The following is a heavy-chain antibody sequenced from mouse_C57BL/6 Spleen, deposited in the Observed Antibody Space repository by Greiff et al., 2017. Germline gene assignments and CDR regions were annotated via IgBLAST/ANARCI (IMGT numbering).Heavy chain of an antibody. CDR3: ARSSGSSYGDY. V-gene: IGHV1-85*01. J-gene: IGHJ2*01. CDR2: ISPRDGST. Sequence: VQRVESGPELVKPGASVKLSCKASGYTFTSYDINWVKPRPGQGLEWIGWISPRDGSTKYNEKFKGQATLTVDTSSSTAYMELHSLTAEDAAVYFCARSSGSSYGDYWGKGTTLTVAS. CDR1: GYTFTSYD. D-gene: IGHD1-1*01.